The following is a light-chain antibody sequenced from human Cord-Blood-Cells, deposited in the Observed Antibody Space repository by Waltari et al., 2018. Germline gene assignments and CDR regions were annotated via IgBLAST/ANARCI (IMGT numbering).Light chain of an antibody. V-gene: IGLV2-14*01. J-gene: IGLJ2*01. CDR2: DVS. CDR1: SSDVGGYNY. CDR3: SSYTSSSTLVV. Sequence: QSALTQPASVSGSPGQSITISCTGTSSDVGGYNYVSWYQQHPGKAPKLMIYDVSNRPSGVSKRFSGSKSGNTASPTISGLQAEDEADYYCSSYTSSSTLVVFGGGTKLTVL.